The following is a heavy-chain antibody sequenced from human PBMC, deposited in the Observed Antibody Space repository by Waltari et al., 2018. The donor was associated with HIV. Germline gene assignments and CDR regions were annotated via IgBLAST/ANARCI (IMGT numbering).Heavy chain of an antibody. CDR1: GGSISSSSYY. CDR2: IYYSGRT. Sequence: QLQLQESGPGLVKPSETLSLTCTVSGGSISSSSYYWGWIRQPPGKGLEWFGSIYYSGRTYYTPSLKRRVTISVDTSKNQFSLKLSYVTAADMAVYYCARVSYGSGGLDYWGQGTLVTVSS. D-gene: IGHD3-10*01. CDR3: ARVSYGSGGLDY. V-gene: IGHV4-39*07. J-gene: IGHJ4*02.